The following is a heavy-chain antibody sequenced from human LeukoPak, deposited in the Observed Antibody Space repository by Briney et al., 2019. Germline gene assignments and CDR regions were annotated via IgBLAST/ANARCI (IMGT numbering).Heavy chain of an antibody. CDR3: AREGQLAHYYYYYYIDV. V-gene: IGHV3-30*04. D-gene: IGHD6-13*01. Sequence: PGRSLRLSCAASGFTFSSYAMHWVRQAPGKGLEWVAVISYDGSNKYYADSVKGRFTISRDNSKNTLYLQMNSLRAEDTAVYYCAREGQLAHYYYYYYIDVWGKGTTVTVSS. J-gene: IGHJ6*03. CDR2: ISYDGSNK. CDR1: GFTFSSYA.